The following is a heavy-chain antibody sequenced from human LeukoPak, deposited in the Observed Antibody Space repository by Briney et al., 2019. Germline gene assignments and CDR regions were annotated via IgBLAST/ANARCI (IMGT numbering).Heavy chain of an antibody. V-gene: IGHV3-48*02. J-gene: IGHJ4*02. CDR1: GFTFSIYS. Sequence: GGSLRLSCAASGFTFSIYSMHWVRQAPGKRLEWVSYISSSSSTIKYADSVKGRFTISRDNAKNSLFLQMNSLRDEDTAVYYCARAKDNYYGSGSYDWGQGTLVTVSS. CDR3: ARAKDNYYGSGSYD. D-gene: IGHD3-10*01. CDR2: ISSSSSTI.